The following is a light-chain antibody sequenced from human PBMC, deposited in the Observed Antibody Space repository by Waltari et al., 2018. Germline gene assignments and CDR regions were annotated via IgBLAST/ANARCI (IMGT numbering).Light chain of an antibody. CDR2: EGT. J-gene: IGLJ3*02. CDR3: CSFAGGSSWV. V-gene: IGLV2-23*01. Sequence: QSALTQPASVSGSPGQSITISCTGTRSDLGSVSWYQQHPGMAPKLMIYEGTKRPSGLSNRFSGSKSGNTASLTISGLQAVDDADYYCCSFAGGSSWVFGGGTKVTVL. CDR1: RSDLGS.